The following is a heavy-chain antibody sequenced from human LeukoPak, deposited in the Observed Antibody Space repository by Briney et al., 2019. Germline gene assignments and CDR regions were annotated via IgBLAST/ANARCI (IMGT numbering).Heavy chain of an antibody. CDR2: ISYSGNT. J-gene: IGHJ4*02. CDR3: ARMHQEGTFDF. V-gene: IGHV4-30-4*01. CDR1: GGSISSDDYY. D-gene: IGHD3-10*01. Sequence: SQTLSLTCTVSGGSISSDDYYWSWIRQPPGKGLEWIGYISYSGNTYYNPSLTSRVTISVDTSKNHFSLKLTSVAAADTAVYFCARMHQEGTFDFWGQGTLVAVSS.